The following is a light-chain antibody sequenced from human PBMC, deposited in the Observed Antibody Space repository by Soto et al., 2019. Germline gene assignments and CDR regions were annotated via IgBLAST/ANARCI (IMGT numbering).Light chain of an antibody. CDR2: YAS. V-gene: IGKV1-5*01. J-gene: IGKJ2*01. CDR1: QSIRTW. Sequence: DIQMTQSPSTLPASVGDRVTITCRASQSIRTWLAWCQQKPGKAPKSLIYYASSLENGVPSRFSGSGSGTEFTLTISSVEPDDFATYYCLQYISYPYTFGQGTKLQIK. CDR3: LQYISYPYT.